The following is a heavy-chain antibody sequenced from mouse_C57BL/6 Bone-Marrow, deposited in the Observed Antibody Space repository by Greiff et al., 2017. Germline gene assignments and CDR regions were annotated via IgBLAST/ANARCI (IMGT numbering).Heavy chain of an antibody. CDR3: AHPFFDY. CDR1: GYAFSRSW. J-gene: IGHJ2*01. V-gene: IGHV1-82*01. CDR2: IYHGDGDN. Sequence: QVQLQQSGPELVKPGASVKISCKASGYAFSRSWMNWVKQRHGKGLEWIGRIYHGDGDNTYNGKFKGKATLAADKSSSTAYRQLSSLTSEDSAVYFCAHPFFDYWGQGTTLTVSS.